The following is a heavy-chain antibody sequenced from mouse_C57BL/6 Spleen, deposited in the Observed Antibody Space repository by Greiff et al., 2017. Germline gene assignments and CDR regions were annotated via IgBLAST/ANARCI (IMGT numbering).Heavy chain of an antibody. V-gene: IGHV1-66*01. J-gene: IGHJ2*01. Sequence: QVQLKESGPELVKPGASVKISCKASGYSFTSYYIHWVKQRPGQGLEWIGWIYPGSGNTKYNEKFMGKATLTAYTSSSTAYMQLSSLTSEDSAVYYGARGDYYGSSSDYWGQGTTLTVSS. CDR2: IYPGSGNT. D-gene: IGHD1-1*01. CDR1: GYSFTSYY. CDR3: ARGDYYGSSSDY.